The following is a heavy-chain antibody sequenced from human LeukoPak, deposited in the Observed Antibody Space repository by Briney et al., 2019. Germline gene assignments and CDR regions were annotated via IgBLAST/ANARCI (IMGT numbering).Heavy chain of an antibody. CDR3: ARVINFYYYMDV. V-gene: IGHV3-23*01. Sequence: QPGGTLRLSCAASGFTFSSYGMSWVRQAPGKGLEWVSAISGSGGSTYYADSVKGRFTISRDNAKNSLYLQMNSLRAEDTAIYYCARVINFYYYMDVWGKGTTVTISS. CDR1: GFTFSSYG. J-gene: IGHJ6*03. CDR2: ISGSGGST. D-gene: IGHD2/OR15-2a*01.